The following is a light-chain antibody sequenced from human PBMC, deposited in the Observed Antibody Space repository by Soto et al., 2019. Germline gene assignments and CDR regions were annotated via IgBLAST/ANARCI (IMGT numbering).Light chain of an antibody. CDR3: QQSYTIPYT. J-gene: IGKJ2*01. Sequence: DIQMTQSPSSLPASVGDRVTLTCRASQSISTYLNWYQQKPGKAPKLVIYAASSLQSGVPSRLSGSGSGTDFPPTISSLPPEDFATYYCQQSYTIPYTFGQGTKLEIK. CDR1: QSISTY. V-gene: IGKV1-39*01. CDR2: AAS.